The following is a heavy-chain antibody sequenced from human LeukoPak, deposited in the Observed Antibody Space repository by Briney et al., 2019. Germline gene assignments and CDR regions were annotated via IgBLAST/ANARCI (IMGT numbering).Heavy chain of an antibody. CDR3: ARGRSDSSGSTVYNWFDP. D-gene: IGHD3-22*01. CDR1: GYTLTELS. J-gene: IGHJ5*02. Sequence: GASVKVSCKVSGYTLTELSMHWVRQAPGKGLEWMGRIIPILGIANYAQKFQGRVTITADKSTSTAYMELSSLRSEDTAVYYCARGRSDSSGSTVYNWFDPWGQGTLVTVSS. V-gene: IGHV1-69*02. CDR2: IIPILGIA.